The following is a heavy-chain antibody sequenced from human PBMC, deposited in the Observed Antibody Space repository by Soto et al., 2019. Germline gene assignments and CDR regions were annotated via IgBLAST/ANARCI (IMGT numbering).Heavy chain of an antibody. CDR2: IYYSGNT. CDR3: ARGGSGGNAWAQTRCDP. V-gene: IGHV4-31*03. J-gene: IGHJ5*02. CDR1: GGSISRGGYS. D-gene: IGHD3-16*01. Sequence: QVPLPASGPGLVKPSQTLSLPCSVSGGSISRGGYSWSWIRQPPGKGLEWIGCIYYSGNTYYNPSLKRRLTITEDRSKRQCSLKLSSVTAAATAVYYCARGGSGGNAWAQTRCDPWGQGTLVTVAS.